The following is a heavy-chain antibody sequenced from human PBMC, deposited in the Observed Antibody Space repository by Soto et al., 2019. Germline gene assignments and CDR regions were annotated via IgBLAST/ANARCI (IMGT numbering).Heavy chain of an antibody. D-gene: IGHD6-6*01. V-gene: IGHV3-30*18. CDR1: GFTFSSYG. J-gene: IGHJ5*02. CDR2: ISYDGSNK. Sequence: GGSLRLSCAASGFTFSSYGMHWVRQAPGKGLEWVAVISYDGSNKYYADSVKGRFTISRDNSKNTLYLQMNSLRAEDTAVYYCAKGARRGIAARSAYNWFDPWGQGTLVTVSS. CDR3: AKGARRGIAARSAYNWFDP.